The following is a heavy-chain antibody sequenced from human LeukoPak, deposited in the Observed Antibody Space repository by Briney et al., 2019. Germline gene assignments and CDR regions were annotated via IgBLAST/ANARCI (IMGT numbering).Heavy chain of an antibody. CDR2: ISSSSSYI. CDR3: ARDVGAAAGTWAFDI. CDR1: GFTFSSYS. V-gene: IGHV3-21*01. Sequence: PGGSLRLSCAASGFTFSSYSMSWVRQAPGKGLEWVSSISSSSSYIYYADSVKGRFTISRDNAKNSLYLQMNSLRAEDTAVYYCARDVGAAAGTWAFDIWGQGTMVTVSS. D-gene: IGHD6-13*01. J-gene: IGHJ3*02.